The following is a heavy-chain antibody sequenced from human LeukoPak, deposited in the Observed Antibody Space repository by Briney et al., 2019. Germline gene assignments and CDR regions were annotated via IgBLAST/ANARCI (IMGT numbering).Heavy chain of an antibody. J-gene: IGHJ4*02. D-gene: IGHD3-22*01. CDR3: ARHHNPRHTYYYDSSGYPYFDY. V-gene: IGHV4-59*08. CDR1: GGSISSYY. CDR2: IYYSGST. Sequence: SETLSLTCTVSGGSISSYYWSWIRQPPGEGLEWIGYIYYSGSTNYNPSLKSRVTISVDTSKNQFSLKLSFVTAADTAVYYCARHHNPRHTYYYDSSGYPYFDYWGQGTLVTVSS.